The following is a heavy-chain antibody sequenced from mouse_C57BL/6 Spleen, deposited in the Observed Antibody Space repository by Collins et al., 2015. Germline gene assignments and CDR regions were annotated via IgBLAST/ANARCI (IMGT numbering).Heavy chain of an antibody. Sequence: QVQLQQPGAELVKPGASVKLSCKASGYTFTSYWMHWVKQRPIQGLEWIGNIDPSDSETHYNQKFKDKATLTVDKSSSTAYMQLSSLTSEDSAVYYCAREGGAYWGQGTLVTVSA. CDR3: AREGGAY. J-gene: IGHJ3*01. CDR2: IDPSDSET. CDR1: GYTFTSYW. V-gene: IGHV1-52*01.